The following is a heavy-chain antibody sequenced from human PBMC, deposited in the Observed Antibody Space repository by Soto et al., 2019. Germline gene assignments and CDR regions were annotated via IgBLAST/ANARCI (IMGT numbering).Heavy chain of an antibody. CDR2: TYYRSKWYN. J-gene: IGHJ5*02. CDR3: ARGSATVRGFDP. CDR1: GDSVSRNSAA. V-gene: IGHV6-1*01. D-gene: IGHD4-4*01. Sequence: SQTLSRTCAISGDSVSRNSAAWNWIRQSPSRGLEWLGRTYYRSKWYNDYAVSVKSRITINPDTSKNQFSLQLNSVTPEDTAVYYCARGSATVRGFDPWGQGTLVTVSS.